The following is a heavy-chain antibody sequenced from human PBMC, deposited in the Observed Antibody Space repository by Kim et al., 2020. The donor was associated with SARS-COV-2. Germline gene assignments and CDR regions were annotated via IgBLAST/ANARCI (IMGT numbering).Heavy chain of an antibody. J-gene: IGHJ6*02. CDR3: ARGAPSSSWYYYYYYGMDV. CDR2: MNPNSGNT. Sequence: ASVKVSCKASGYTFTSYDINWVRQATGQGLEWMGWMNPNSGNTGYAQKFQGRVTMTRNTSISTAYMELSSLRSEDTAVYYCARGAPSSSWYYYYYYGMDVWGQGTTVTVSS. CDR1: GYTFTSYD. V-gene: IGHV1-8*01. D-gene: IGHD6-13*01.